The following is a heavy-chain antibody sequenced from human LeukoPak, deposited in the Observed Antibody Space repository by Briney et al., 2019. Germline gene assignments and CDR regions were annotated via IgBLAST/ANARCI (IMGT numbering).Heavy chain of an antibody. J-gene: IGHJ4*02. Sequence: KASETLSLTCAVYGGSFSGYYWSWIRQPPGKGLEWIGEINHSGSTNYNPSLKSRVTISVDTSNNQFSLKLSSVTAADTAVYYCARVGDILTGEVDYWGQGTLVTVSS. CDR2: INHSGST. V-gene: IGHV4-34*01. CDR1: GGSFSGYY. CDR3: ARVGDILTGEVDY. D-gene: IGHD3-9*01.